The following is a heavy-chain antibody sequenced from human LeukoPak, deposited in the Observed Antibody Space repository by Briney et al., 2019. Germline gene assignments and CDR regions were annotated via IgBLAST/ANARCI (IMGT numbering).Heavy chain of an antibody. J-gene: IGHJ6*03. V-gene: IGHV4-34*01. D-gene: IGHD6-6*01. CDR1: GGSFSGYY. CDR2: MNDRGTT. Sequence: PSETLSLSCTVSGGSFSGYYWTWIRQFPGKGLEWIGEMNDRGTTNRNPSLRSQVTMSVDPSQKQFSLTLNSVTAADTAVYFCARHGFEYLVDTNMHYYYMDVWGKGTTVTVSS. CDR3: ARHGFEYLVDTNMHYYYMDV.